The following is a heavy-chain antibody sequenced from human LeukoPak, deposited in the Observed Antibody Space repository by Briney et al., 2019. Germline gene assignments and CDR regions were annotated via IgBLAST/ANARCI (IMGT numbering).Heavy chain of an antibody. V-gene: IGHV3-23*01. CDR2: ISGSGGST. Sequence: GGSLRLSCAASGFTFSTYAMSWVRQAPGKGLEWVSAISGSGGSTYYARSVKGRFTVSRDNSKNTLYLQMNSLRVDDTAVYYCAKSLDYGGNRARLDFWGQGTLVTVSS. CDR3: AKSLDYGGNRARLDF. J-gene: IGHJ4*02. D-gene: IGHD4-23*01. CDR1: GFTFSTYA.